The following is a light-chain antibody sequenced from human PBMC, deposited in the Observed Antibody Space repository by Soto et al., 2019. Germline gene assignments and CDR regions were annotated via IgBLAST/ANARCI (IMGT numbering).Light chain of an antibody. CDR2: SAS. CDR1: ETISHY. CDR3: QQSSSTPLT. J-gene: IGKJ4*01. Sequence: IHMTRSPSALSASVGDRVTISCRASETISHYLNWYQQKPGKAPKLLIYSASKLQSGVPARFSGSGSGTDFTLTITSLQSEDFATYYCQQSSSTPLTFGGGTKVEIK. V-gene: IGKV1-39*01.